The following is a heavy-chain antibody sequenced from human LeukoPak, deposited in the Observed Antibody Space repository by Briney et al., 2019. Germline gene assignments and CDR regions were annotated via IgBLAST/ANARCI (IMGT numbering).Heavy chain of an antibody. CDR2: IYYSGSA. CDR1: GGSISNYY. D-gene: IGHD3-22*01. J-gene: IGHJ3*02. V-gene: IGHV4-59*01. Sequence: SETLSLTCTVSGGSISNYYWSWIRQPPGKGLEWIGYIYYSGSANYNPSLKSRVTISVDTSKNQFSLNLSSVTAAGTAVYYCARAYYYDSSGYDDAFDIWGQGTMVTVSS. CDR3: ARAYYYDSSGYDDAFDI.